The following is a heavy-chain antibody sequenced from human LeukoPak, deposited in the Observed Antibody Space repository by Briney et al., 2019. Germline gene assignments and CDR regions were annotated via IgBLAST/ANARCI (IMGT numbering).Heavy chain of an antibody. V-gene: IGHV4-34*01. CDR2: INHSGST. CDR1: GGSFSGYY. D-gene: IGHD1-26*01. J-gene: IGHJ4*02. CDR3: ARVYWELPHYYFDY. Sequence: SETLSLTCAVFGGSFSGYYWSWIRQPPGKGLEWIGEINHSGSTNYNPSLKSRVTISVDTSKNQFSLKLSSVTAADTAVYYCARVYWELPHYYFDYWGQGTLVTVSS.